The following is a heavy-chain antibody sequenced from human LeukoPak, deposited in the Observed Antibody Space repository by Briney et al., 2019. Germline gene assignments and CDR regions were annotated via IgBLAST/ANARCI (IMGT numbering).Heavy chain of an antibody. CDR3: ASHYIWGNDRYIDH. Sequence: SETLSLTCIVSGASIGSSSYYWGWIRQSPEKGLEWIATIYSHNGAMNFNPSLKSRVSIAVDKSKNLFSLTLTSVTAADTAMYYCASHYIWGNDRYIDHWGQGTLVTVSS. J-gene: IGHJ4*02. V-gene: IGHV4-39*01. CDR2: IYSHNGAM. D-gene: IGHD3-16*02. CDR1: GASIGSSSYY.